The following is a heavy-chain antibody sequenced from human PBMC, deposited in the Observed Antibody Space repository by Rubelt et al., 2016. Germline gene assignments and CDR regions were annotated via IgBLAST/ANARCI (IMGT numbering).Heavy chain of an antibody. CDR3: ARGLTVAGTLGDDY. J-gene: IGHJ4*02. Sequence: APGQGLEWMGWINTNTGNPTYAQGFTGRFVFSLDTSVSTAYLQISSLKAEDTAVYYCARGLTVAGTLGDDYWGQGTLVTVSS. CDR2: INTNTGNP. V-gene: IGHV7-4-1*02. D-gene: IGHD6-19*01.